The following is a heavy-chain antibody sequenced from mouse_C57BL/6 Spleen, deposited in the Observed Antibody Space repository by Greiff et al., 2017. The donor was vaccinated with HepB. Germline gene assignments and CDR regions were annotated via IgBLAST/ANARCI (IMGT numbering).Heavy chain of an antibody. V-gene: IGHV5-16*01. J-gene: IGHJ4*01. D-gene: IGHD3-2*02. CDR2: INYDGSST. Sequence: EVQLQESEGGLVQPGSSMKLSCTASGFTFSDYYMAWVRQVPEKGLEWVANINYDGSSTYYLDSLKSRFIISRDNAKNILYLQMSSLKSEDTATYYCARGGSGPYYYAMDYWGQGTSVTVSS. CDR3: ARGGSGPYYYAMDY. CDR1: GFTFSDYY.